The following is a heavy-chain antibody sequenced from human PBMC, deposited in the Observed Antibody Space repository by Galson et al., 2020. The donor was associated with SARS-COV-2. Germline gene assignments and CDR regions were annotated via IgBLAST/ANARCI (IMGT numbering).Heavy chain of an antibody. CDR1: GFTFSSYA. D-gene: IGHD5-18*01. CDR3: ASPRGYSYGPFDY. J-gene: IGHJ4*02. Sequence: GGSLRLSCAASGFTFSSYAMHWVRQAPGKGLEWVAVISYDGSNKYYADSVKGRFTISRDNSKNTLYLQMNSLRAEDTAVYYCASPRGYSYGPFDYWGQGTPVTVSS. V-gene: IGHV3-30*04. CDR2: ISYDGSNK.